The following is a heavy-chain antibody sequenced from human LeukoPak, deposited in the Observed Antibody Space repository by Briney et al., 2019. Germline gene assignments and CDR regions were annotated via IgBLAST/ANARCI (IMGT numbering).Heavy chain of an antibody. Sequence: GGSLRLSCAASGFTVSSNYMSWVRQAPGKGLEWVSVIYSGGSTYYADSVKGRFTISRDNSKNTMYLQMNSLRAEDTAVYHCANLDFWGGYWGSGYMDVWGKGTTVTVSS. V-gene: IGHV3-66*01. CDR3: ANLDFWGGYWGSGYMDV. CDR2: IYSGGST. CDR1: GFTVSSNY. D-gene: IGHD3-3*01. J-gene: IGHJ6*03.